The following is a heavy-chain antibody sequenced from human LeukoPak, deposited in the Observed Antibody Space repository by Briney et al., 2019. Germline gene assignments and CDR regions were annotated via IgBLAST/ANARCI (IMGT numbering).Heavy chain of an antibody. CDR1: GFTFSSFE. CDR3: SKAGYSSGWYPISDD. J-gene: IGHJ4*02. V-gene: IGHV3-23*01. CDR2: ISESGGSA. D-gene: IGHD6-19*01. Sequence: PGGSLRLSCAASGFTFSSFEMSWVRQAPGKGLEWVAAISESGGSAYYADSVKGRFTISRDHSRNSLSLQMKSLRAEDRALCYVSKAGYSSGWYPISDDCGQGTLVTVSS.